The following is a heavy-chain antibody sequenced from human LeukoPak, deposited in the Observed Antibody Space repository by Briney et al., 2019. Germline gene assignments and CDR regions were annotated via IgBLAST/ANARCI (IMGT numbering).Heavy chain of an antibody. CDR1: GGSLSSYY. D-gene: IGHD5-12*01. J-gene: IGHJ4*02. CDR2: IYSTGSA. Sequence: SETLSLTCTVSGGSLSSYYWSWIRQPPGKGLEWIGYIYSTGSANYNPSLKSRVTLSVDTAKNQFSLKLNSVTAADTAVYYCARVGGYSGYATHWGQGTLVTVSS. V-gene: IGHV4-59*08. CDR3: ARVGGYSGYATH.